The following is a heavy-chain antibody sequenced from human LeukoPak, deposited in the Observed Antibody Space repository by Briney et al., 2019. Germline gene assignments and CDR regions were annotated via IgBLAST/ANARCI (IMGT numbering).Heavy chain of an antibody. CDR3: ASHNSGYDGDYFDY. Sequence: GESLKISCKGSGYSFTSYWIGWVRQMPGKGLEWIGIIYPGDSDTRYSPSFQGQVTISAEKSISTAYVKWSSLKASDTAMYYCASHNSGYDGDYFDYWGQGTLVTVSS. CDR1: GYSFTSYW. CDR2: IYPGDSDT. J-gene: IGHJ4*02. V-gene: IGHV5-51*01. D-gene: IGHD5-12*01.